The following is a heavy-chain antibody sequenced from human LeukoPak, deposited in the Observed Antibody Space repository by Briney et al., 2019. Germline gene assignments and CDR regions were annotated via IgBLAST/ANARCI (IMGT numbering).Heavy chain of an antibody. CDR1: GFTFSSYG. CDR3: ARGGGSGSYYAPWYFDY. D-gene: IGHD3-10*01. V-gene: IGHV3-30*03. CDR2: ISYDGSNK. J-gene: IGHJ4*02. Sequence: GRSLRLSCAASGFTFSSYGMHWVRQAPGKGLEWVAVISYDGSNKYYADSVKGRFTISRDSSKNTLYLHMNSLRAEDTAVYYCARGGGSGSYYAPWYFDYWGQGTLVTVSS.